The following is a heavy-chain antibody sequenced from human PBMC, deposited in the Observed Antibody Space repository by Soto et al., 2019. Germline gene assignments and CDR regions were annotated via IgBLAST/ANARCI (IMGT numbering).Heavy chain of an antibody. Sequence: GGSLRLSCEASGFPSRNYGMQWIRQAPGKGLEWVALIWFDGTRENYADSVKGRFTISRDDSKNTVYLQMNSLRVEDTAVYYCARDCSVGCYDTWGQGALVTVSS. D-gene: IGHD2-2*01. CDR2: IWFDGTRE. V-gene: IGHV3-33*01. J-gene: IGHJ4*02. CDR1: GFPSRNYG. CDR3: ARDCSVGCYDT.